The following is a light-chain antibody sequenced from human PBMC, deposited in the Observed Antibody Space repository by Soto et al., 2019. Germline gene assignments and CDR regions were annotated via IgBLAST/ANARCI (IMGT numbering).Light chain of an antibody. CDR2: DAS. CDR3: QQRSDWPYIT. CDR1: ESVVSNY. J-gene: IGKJ5*01. Sequence: EIVLTQSPGTLSLSPGERATLSCRATESVVSNYLAWYQQKPGQAPRLLIYDASNRATGIPARFSGSGSGTDFTLTISSLEPEDFAVYYCQQRSDWPYITFGQGTRLEIK. V-gene: IGKV3-11*01.